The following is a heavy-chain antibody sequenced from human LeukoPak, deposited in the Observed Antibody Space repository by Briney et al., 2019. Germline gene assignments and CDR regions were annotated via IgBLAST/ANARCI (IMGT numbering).Heavy chain of an antibody. CDR3: ASYCSGGSCTGYVHH. CDR2: IYYSGNT. Sequence: PSETLSLTCTVSGDSISSSTYYWGWIRQPPGKGLEWIGSIYYSGNTYYNPHLKSRVTISVDTSKNQFSLKLSSVTAADTAVYYCASYCSGGSCTGYVHHWGQGTLVTVSS. V-gene: IGHV4-39*01. J-gene: IGHJ1*01. D-gene: IGHD2-15*01. CDR1: GDSISSSTYY.